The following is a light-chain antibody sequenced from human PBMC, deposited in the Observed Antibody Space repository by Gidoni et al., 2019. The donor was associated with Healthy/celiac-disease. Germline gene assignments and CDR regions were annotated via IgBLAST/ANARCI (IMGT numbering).Light chain of an antibody. CDR1: QSVSNY. Sequence: DIQMTQSPSSRSASIGDRVTITCRASQSVSNYLNWAQQKPGSAHKLLIYAASSLQSGVPSRGSGSGAGREFTLTISSLQPEDFAIYYCQQSYSSPLTFGGGTKVDI. J-gene: IGKJ4*01. CDR3: QQSYSSPLT. V-gene: IGKV1-39*01. CDR2: AAS.